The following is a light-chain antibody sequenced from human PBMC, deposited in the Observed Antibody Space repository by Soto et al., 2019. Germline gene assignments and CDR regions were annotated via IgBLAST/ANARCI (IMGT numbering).Light chain of an antibody. CDR3: SSYTASSNYV. CDR1: SSDVGGYDY. Sequence: QSALTQPASVSGSPGQSITISCTGTSSDVGGYDYVSWYQQHPGKAPKLMIYEVSNRPSGVSNRFSDSMSGNTASLTISGIQAEDEADYFCSSYTASSNYVFGTGTKLTVL. CDR2: EVS. J-gene: IGLJ1*01. V-gene: IGLV2-14*01.